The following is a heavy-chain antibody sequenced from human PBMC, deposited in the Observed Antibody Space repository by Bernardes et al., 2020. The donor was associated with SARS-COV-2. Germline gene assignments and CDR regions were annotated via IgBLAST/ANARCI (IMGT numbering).Heavy chain of an antibody. CDR3: TRSAGWAAAN. CDR2: IWYDGSKT. V-gene: IGHV3-33*01. Sequence: SLRLSCAASGFTFSSNGMHWVRQAPGKGLEWVTTIWYDGSKTFYADSVKGRFTISRDISKNTLYLQMNSLRIEDTAVYYCTRSAGWAAANWGQGTLVTVSS. J-gene: IGHJ4*02. D-gene: IGHD6-13*01. CDR1: GFTFSSNG.